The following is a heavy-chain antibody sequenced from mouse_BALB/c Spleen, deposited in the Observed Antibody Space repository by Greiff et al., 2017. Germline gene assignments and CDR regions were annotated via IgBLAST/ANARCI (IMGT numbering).Heavy chain of an antibody. CDR3: ARGATGRAMDY. J-gene: IGHJ4*01. V-gene: IGHV5-17*02. CDR2: ISSGSSTI. D-gene: IGHD3-1*01. CDR1: GFTFSSFG. Sequence: EVMLVESGGGLVQPGGSRKLSCAASGFTFSSFGMHWVRQAPEKGLEWVAYISSGSSTIYYADTVKGRFTISRDNPKNTLFLQMTSLRSEDTAMYYCARGATGRAMDYWGQGTSVTVSS.